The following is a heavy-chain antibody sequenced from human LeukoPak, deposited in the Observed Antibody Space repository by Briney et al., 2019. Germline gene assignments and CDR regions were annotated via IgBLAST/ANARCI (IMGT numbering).Heavy chain of an antibody. CDR2: IYPGDSDT. Sequence: GESLKISCKGSGYSFTSYWIGWVRQMPGKGLEWMGIIYPGDSDTRYSPSFQGQVTISAGKSISTAYLQWSSLKASDTAMYYCASARDYYDSTDAFDIWGQGTMVTVSS. D-gene: IGHD3-22*01. CDR3: ASARDYYDSTDAFDI. V-gene: IGHV5-51*01. CDR1: GYSFTSYW. J-gene: IGHJ3*02.